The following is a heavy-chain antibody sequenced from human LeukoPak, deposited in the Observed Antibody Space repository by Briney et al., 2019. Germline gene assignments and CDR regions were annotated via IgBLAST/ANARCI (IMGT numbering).Heavy chain of an antibody. V-gene: IGHV3-23*01. Sequence: GGSLRLSCTASGFTFGVYPVSWVRHAPGKGLEWVSAISGGGDSTYYADSVKGRFTISRDNSKNTLYLQMNSLRAEDTAVYYCAKDHGVWGKGTTVTVSS. CDR1: GFTFGVYP. J-gene: IGHJ6*03. CDR3: AKDHGV. CDR2: ISGGGDST.